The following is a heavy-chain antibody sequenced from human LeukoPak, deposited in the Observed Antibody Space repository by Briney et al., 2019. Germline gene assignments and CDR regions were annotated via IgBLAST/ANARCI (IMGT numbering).Heavy chain of an antibody. D-gene: IGHD4-23*01. V-gene: IGHV3-66*01. J-gene: IGHJ4*02. CDR3: ARSPHGGNVFFDF. Sequence: GGSLRLSCAASGFTVCSNYMSWVRQAPGEGLGWVSGIYSDGNIYYAYFGNGRFTISKNNSENMLYLQMNSMRAEDTAVYYCARSPHGGNVFFDFWGQGTLVIVSS. CDR1: GFTVCSNY. CDR2: IYSDGNI.